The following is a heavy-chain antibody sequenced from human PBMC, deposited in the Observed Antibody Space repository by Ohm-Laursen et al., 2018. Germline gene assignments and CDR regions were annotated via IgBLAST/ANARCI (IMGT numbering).Heavy chain of an antibody. D-gene: IGHD5-24*01. CDR2: ISWNSGSI. V-gene: IGHV3-9*01. J-gene: IGHJ4*02. CDR1: GFTFSDYW. Sequence: SLRLSCAASGFTFSDYWMHWVRQAPGKGLEWVSGISWNSGSIGYADSVKGRFTISRDNAKNSLYLQMNSLRAEDTALYYCAKDMRMATISGIDYWGQGTLVTVSS. CDR3: AKDMRMATISGIDY.